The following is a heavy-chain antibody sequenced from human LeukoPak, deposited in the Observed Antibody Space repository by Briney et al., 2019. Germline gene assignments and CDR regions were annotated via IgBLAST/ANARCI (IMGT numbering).Heavy chain of an antibody. V-gene: IGHV3-23*01. J-gene: IGHJ4*02. Sequence: GGSLRLSCGASGFTFNSYAVSWVRQAPGKGLEWVSAISGSGGGTYYADSVKGRFTISRDNSKNTVYLQMNSLSTEDTAVYYCAKTTTGYRSGRYPGWPVDCWGQGTLVTVSS. CDR2: ISGSGGGT. D-gene: IGHD6-19*01. CDR1: GFTFNSYA. CDR3: AKTTTGYRSGRYPGWPVDC.